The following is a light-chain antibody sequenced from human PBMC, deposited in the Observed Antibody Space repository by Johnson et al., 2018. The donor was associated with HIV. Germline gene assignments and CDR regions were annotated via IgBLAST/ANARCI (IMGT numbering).Light chain of an antibody. CDR1: SSNIVNNY. CDR3: GTWDSSLSAYV. Sequence: QAVLTQPPSVSAAPGQKVTISCSGGSSNIVNNYVSWYQQFPGTAPKLLIYENNKRPSGIPDRFSGSKSGTSATLGITGLQTGAEADYYCGTWDSSLSAYVFGTWTKVTVL. J-gene: IGLJ1*01. CDR2: ENN. V-gene: IGLV1-51*01.